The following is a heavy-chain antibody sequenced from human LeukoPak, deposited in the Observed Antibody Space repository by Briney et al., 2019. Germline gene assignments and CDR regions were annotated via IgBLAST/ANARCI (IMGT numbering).Heavy chain of an antibody. CDR2: LSGYDGTT. CDR3: ARDNKLAVGSAFDY. V-gene: IGHV1-18*01. Sequence: ASVKVSCKASGYTFSSYGISWVRQAPGQGPEWMGWLSGYDGTTKYAQNVQGRVTLTTDTSTSTAYMELRSLRSDNTAFYYCARDNKLAVGSAFDYWGQGTLVTVSS. D-gene: IGHD6-13*01. J-gene: IGHJ4*02. CDR1: GYTFSSYG.